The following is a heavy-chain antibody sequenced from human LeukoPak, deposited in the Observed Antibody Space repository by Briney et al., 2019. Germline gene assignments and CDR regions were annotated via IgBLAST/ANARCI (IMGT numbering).Heavy chain of an antibody. D-gene: IGHD2-15*01. J-gene: IGHJ4*02. CDR1: GYTFTSYA. Sequence: ASVKVSCKASGYTFTSYAMHWVRQAPGQRLEWMGWINAGNGNTKYSQKFQGRVTITRDTSASTAYMELSSLRSEDTAVYYCARVYCSGGSCYGEGAFDYWGQGTLVTVSS. CDR2: INAGNGNT. CDR3: ARVYCSGGSCYGEGAFDY. V-gene: IGHV1-3*01.